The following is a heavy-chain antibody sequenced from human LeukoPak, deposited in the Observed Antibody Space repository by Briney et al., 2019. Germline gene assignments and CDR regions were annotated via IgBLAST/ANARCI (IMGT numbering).Heavy chain of an antibody. D-gene: IGHD6-19*01. CDR1: EGTFSSYA. Sequence: SVKVSCKASEGTFSSYAISWVRQAPGQGLEWMGGIIPIFGTANYAQKFQGRVTITADKSTSTAYMELSSLRSEDAAVYYCARQRSSSGWYGDLCFDYWGQGTLVTVSS. CDR3: ARQRSSSGWYGDLCFDY. J-gene: IGHJ4*02. V-gene: IGHV1-69*06. CDR2: IIPIFGTA.